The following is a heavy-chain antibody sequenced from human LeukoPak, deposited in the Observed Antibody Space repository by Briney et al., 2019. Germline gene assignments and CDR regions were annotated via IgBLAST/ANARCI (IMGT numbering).Heavy chain of an antibody. J-gene: IGHJ3*02. CDR2: VYTSGST. CDR1: GGSISSYY. D-gene: IGHD3-22*01. CDR3: ARALYDSSAIDAFDI. Sequence: PSETLSLTCTVSGGSISSYYWSWIRQPAGKGLEWIGRVYTSGSTNYNPSLKSRVTISVDRSKNQFSLKLSSVTAADTAVYYCARALYDSSAIDAFDIWGQGTMVTVSS. V-gene: IGHV4-4*07.